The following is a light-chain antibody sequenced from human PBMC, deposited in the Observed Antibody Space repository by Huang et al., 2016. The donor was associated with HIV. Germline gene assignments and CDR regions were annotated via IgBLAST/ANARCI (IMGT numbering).Light chain of an antibody. J-gene: IGKJ4*01. V-gene: IGKV3-11*01. CDR3: QQRSNRPLT. Sequence: EIVLTQSPATLSLSPGGRATLSCRASQSVNTFLAWYQQKPGQAPRLLIYDAANRATGIPARFSGSGSGTDFTLTISSLEPEDFAVYYCQQRSNRPLTFGGGTKVEIK. CDR1: QSVNTF. CDR2: DAA.